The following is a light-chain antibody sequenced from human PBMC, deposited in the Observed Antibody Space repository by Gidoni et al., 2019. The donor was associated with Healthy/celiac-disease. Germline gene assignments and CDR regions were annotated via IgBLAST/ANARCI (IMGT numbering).Light chain of an antibody. Sequence: EIVFTQSPATLSLSPGERATLSCSASQSVSSYLAWYQQKPGQAPRLLSYDASNRATGIPARFSGSGSGTDFTLTISSLEPEDFAVYYCQQRSNWTFGQGTKVEIK. J-gene: IGKJ1*01. V-gene: IGKV3-11*01. CDR3: QQRSNWT. CDR2: DAS. CDR1: QSVSSY.